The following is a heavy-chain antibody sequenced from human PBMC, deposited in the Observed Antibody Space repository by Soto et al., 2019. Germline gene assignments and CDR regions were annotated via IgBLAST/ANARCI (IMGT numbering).Heavy chain of an antibody. V-gene: IGHV3-23*01. Sequence: EAQLLESGGGLVQPGGSLRLSCAASGFTFSSYAMSWVRQAPGKGLEWVSGISAGGDSTYYADSVKGRFTIFRDNSKNSVYLQMNSLRAEDTDVYYCARRVWGQGTLVTVSS. CDR3: ARRV. J-gene: IGHJ4*02. CDR1: GFTFSSYA. CDR2: ISAGGDST.